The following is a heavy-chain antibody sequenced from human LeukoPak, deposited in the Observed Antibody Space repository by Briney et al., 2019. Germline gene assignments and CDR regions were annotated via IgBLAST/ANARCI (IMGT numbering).Heavy chain of an antibody. CDR1: GFTVSDNY. J-gene: IGHJ4*02. D-gene: IGHD1-1*01. V-gene: IGHV3-23*01. Sequence: GGSLRLSCVASGFTVSDNYMSWVRQAPGKGLEWVSAISGSGGSTYYADSVKGRFTISRDNSKNTLYLQMSSLRAEDTAVYYCAKDQGNSPGGFDYWGQGTLVTVSS. CDR2: ISGSGGST. CDR3: AKDQGNSPGGFDY.